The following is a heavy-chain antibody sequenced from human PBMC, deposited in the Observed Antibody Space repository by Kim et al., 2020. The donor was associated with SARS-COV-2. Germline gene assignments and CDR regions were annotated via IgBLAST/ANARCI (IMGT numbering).Heavy chain of an antibody. Sequence: GGSLRLSCAASGFTFSSYAMSWVRQAPGKGLEWVSAISGSGGSTYYADSVKGRFTISRDNSKNTLYMQMNSLRAEDTAVYYCAKLTTTVTTGRYFDYWGQGTLVTVSS. D-gene: IGHD4-17*01. J-gene: IGHJ4*02. V-gene: IGHV3-23*01. CDR3: AKLTTTVTTGRYFDY. CDR1: GFTFSSYA. CDR2: ISGSGGST.